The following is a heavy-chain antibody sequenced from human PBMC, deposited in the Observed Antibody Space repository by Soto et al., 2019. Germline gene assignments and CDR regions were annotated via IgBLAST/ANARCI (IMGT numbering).Heavy chain of an antibody. J-gene: IGHJ4*02. D-gene: IGHD5-18*01. CDR1: GGSISSGGYS. V-gene: IGHV4-30-2*01. CDR2: IYHSGST. CDR3: ARAGSGYGYSKTSYFDY. Sequence: QLQLQESGSGLVKPSQTLSLTCAVSGGSISSGGYSWSWIRQPPGKGLEWIGYIYHSGSTYYNPSLKSRVTISVDRSKNQFSLKLSSVTAADTAVYYCARAGSGYGYSKTSYFDYWGQGTRVTVSS.